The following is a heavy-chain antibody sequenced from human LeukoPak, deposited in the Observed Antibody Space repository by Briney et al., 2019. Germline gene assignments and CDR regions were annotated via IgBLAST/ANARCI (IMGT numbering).Heavy chain of an antibody. D-gene: IGHD6-19*01. J-gene: IGHJ4*02. CDR2: IKSKTDGGTT. V-gene: IGHV3-15*01. CDR1: GXTFSNAW. Sequence: PGGSLRLSCAASGXTFSNAWMSWVRQAPGKGREWVGRIKSKTDGGTTDYAAPVKGRFTISRDDSKNTLYLQMNSLKTEDTAVYYCTTRQALYSSGWYLNDYWGQGTLVTVSS. CDR3: TTRQALYSSGWYLNDY.